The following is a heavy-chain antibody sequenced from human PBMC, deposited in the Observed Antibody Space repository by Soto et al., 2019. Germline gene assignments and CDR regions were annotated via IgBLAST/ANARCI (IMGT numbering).Heavy chain of an antibody. CDR3: AREYGSSYSPRYSGMDV. CDR1: GFTLSSYW. CDR2: IKQDGSEK. Sequence: EVQLVESGGGLVQPGGSLRLSCAASGFTLSSYWMSWVRQAPGKGLEWVANIKQDGSEKYYVDSVKGRFTISRDTAKSSLYLQLNSLRAEDTSVYYCAREYGSSYSPRYSGMDVWGQGTTVTVYS. J-gene: IGHJ6*02. V-gene: IGHV3-7*05. D-gene: IGHD6-13*01.